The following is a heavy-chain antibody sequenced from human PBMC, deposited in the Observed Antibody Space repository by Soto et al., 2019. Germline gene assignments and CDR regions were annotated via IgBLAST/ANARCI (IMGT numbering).Heavy chain of an antibody. CDR1: GGTFSSYA. CDR2: IIPIFGTA. CDR3: ARGMVRGVIKNPLLY. D-gene: IGHD3-10*01. Sequence: QVQLVQSGDEVKKPGSSVKVSCKASGGTFSSYAISWVRQAPGQGLEWMGGIIPIFGTANYAHKFQGRVTITADESTSTAYMELSSMRSEDTAVYYCARGMVRGVIKNPLLYWGQGTLVTVSS. V-gene: IGHV1-69*12. J-gene: IGHJ4*02.